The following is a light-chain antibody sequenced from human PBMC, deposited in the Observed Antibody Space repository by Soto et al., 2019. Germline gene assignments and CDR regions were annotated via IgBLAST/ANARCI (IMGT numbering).Light chain of an antibody. CDR1: SSNIGAGCD. Sequence: QSVLTQPPSVSGAPGQRVTISCTGSSSNIGAGCDVHWYQQLPGTAPKLLIYGNSNRPSRVPDRFSGSKSGTSASLAITGLQAEDEADYYCQSYDSSLSGYVVFGGGTKLTVL. CDR2: GNS. CDR3: QSYDSSLSGYVV. J-gene: IGLJ2*01. V-gene: IGLV1-40*01.